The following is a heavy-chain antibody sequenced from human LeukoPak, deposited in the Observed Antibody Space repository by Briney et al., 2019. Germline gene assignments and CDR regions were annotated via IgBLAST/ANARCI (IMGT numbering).Heavy chain of an antibody. CDR1: GGSISSYY. D-gene: IGHD2-8*02. CDR3: ARVLSTSYFDL. CDR2: IYTSGST. Sequence: PSETLSLTCSVSGGSISSYYWSWIRQHAGKGLEWIGRIYTSGSTSYNPSLKSRVTISVDKPKNQFSLKLSSVTAADTAVYYCARVLSTSYFDLWGRGTLVTVSS. V-gene: IGHV4-4*07. J-gene: IGHJ2*01.